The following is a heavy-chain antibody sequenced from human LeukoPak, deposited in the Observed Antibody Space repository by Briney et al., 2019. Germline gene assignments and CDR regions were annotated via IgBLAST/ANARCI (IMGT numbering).Heavy chain of an antibody. V-gene: IGHV1-2*02. CDR1: GYTFTGYY. CDR3: ARRSHYYDSSPFDY. D-gene: IGHD3-22*01. J-gene: IGHJ4*02. CDR2: INPNSGGT. Sequence: ASVKVSCKASGYTFTGYYMHWVRQAPGQGLEWMGWINPNSGGTNYAQKFQGRVTMTRGTSISTAYMELSRLRSDDTAVYYCARRSHYYDSSPFDYWGQGTLVTVSS.